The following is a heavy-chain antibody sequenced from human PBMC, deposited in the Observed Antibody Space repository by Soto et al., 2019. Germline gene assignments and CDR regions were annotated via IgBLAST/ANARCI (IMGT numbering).Heavy chain of an antibody. D-gene: IGHD5-18*01. CDR2: IIPIFGTA. CDR3: ARGAAVGYRPGDD. J-gene: IGHJ4*02. V-gene: IGHV1-69*13. CDR1: GVTFSSYA. Sequence: SVKVCCRASGVTFSSYASRLVRQAPGQGLEWMGGIIPIFGTANYAQKFQGRVTITADESTSKAYMELSSLRSEDTAVYYCARGAAVGYRPGDDWGQGTLVTVSS.